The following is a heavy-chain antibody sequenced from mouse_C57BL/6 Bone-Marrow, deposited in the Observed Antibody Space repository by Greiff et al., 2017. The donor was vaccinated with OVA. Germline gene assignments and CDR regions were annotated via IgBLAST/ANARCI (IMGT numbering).Heavy chain of an antibody. CDR1: GYTFTDYY. CDR3: AGGNYDRHAWDAY. J-gene: IGHJ3*01. CDR2: INPYNGGT. D-gene: IGHD2-1*01. V-gene: IGHV1-19*01. Sequence: EVQLQQSGPVLVKPGASVKMSCKASGYTFTDYYMNWVKQSHGKSLEWIGVINPYNGGTSYNQKFKGKATLTVDKSSSTAYMELNSLTSEDSAVYYCAGGNYDRHAWDAYWGQGTLVTVSA.